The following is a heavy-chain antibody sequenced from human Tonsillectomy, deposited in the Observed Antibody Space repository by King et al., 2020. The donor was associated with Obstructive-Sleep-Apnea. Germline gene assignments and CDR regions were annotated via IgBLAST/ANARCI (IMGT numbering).Heavy chain of an antibody. D-gene: IGHD2-2*01. J-gene: IGHJ4*02. V-gene: IGHV3-30*02. CDR3: AKHNCTSTSCYFDY. CDR2: IRYAGSNK. CDR1: GFTFSSYG. Sequence: LVESGGGVVQPGGSLRLSCAASGFTFSSYGMHWVRQAPGKGLEWVAFIRYAGSNKYYADSVKGRFTISRDNSKNTLYLQMNSLQMNSLRAEDTAVYYCAKHNCTSTSCYFDYWGQGTLVTVSS.